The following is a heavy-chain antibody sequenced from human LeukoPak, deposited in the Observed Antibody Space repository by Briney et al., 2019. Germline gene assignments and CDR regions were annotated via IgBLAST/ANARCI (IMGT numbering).Heavy chain of an antibody. J-gene: IGHJ6*04. D-gene: IGHD6-13*01. Sequence: ASVKVSCKASGYTFTSYGINWVRQAPGQGLEWMGWIRVYNGNTNYAQKLQGRVTMTTDTSTSTAYMELRSLRSDDTAVYYCARSPLPYHSSTWWDVWGKGTTVTVSS. CDR1: GYTFTSYG. CDR2: IRVYNGNT. V-gene: IGHV1-18*01. CDR3: ARSPLPYHSSTWWDV.